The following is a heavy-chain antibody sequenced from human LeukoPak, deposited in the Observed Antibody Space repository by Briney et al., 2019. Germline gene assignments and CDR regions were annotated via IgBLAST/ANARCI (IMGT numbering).Heavy chain of an antibody. Sequence: SETLSLTCTVSGDSISSSNYYWGWIRQPPGKGLEWIGSMYYSGSTNTNYNPSLKRRVTISADTSKHQFSLKLNSVTAADKAVYYCVSGSGSYYSRTPFDYWGQGTLVTVSS. CDR1: GDSISSSNYY. D-gene: IGHD3-10*01. CDR3: VSGSGSYYSRTPFDY. CDR2: MYYSGSTNT. J-gene: IGHJ4*02. V-gene: IGHV4-39*01.